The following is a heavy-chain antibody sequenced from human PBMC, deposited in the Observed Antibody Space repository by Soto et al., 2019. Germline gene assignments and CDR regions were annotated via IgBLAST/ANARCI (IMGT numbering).Heavy chain of an antibody. V-gene: IGHV1-18*01. D-gene: IGHD1-7*01. CDR3: ARVRTRALDY. CDR2: ISTYNGNP. CDR1: GYIFTSQG. J-gene: IGHJ4*02. Sequence: QIQLVQSGAEVKKPGASVKVSCKASGYIFTSQGISWVRQAPGQGLEWMGWISTYNGNPNYAQKLQGRVTMTTNTSTTTAFLELRSLTSDGPGVYYCARVRTRALDYWGQGTPVIVSS.